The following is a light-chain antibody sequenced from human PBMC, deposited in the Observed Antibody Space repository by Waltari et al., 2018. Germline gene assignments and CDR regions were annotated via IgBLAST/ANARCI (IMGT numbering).Light chain of an antibody. CDR1: TRAIGAYHY. V-gene: IGLV2-14*01. J-gene: IGLJ1*01. CDR3: MSYTRSSTYV. CDR2: EVT. Sequence: QSALTQPASVSGSPGQSLTISCTGSTRAIGAYHYVSWYQQHPDKAPKLIISEVTNRPSGVSDRFSGSKSGYTASLTISGLQAEDEGDYYCMSYTRSSTYVFGTGTKVTVL.